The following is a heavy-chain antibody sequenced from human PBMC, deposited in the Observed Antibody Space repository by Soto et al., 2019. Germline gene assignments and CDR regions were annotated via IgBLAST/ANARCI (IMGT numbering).Heavy chain of an antibody. CDR3: ARVGHITNYGMAV. J-gene: IGHJ6*02. CDR1: GGTFSSYP. V-gene: IGHV1-69*01. Sequence: QVQLVQSGAEVKKPGSSVKVSCEASGGTFSSYPINWVRQAPGQGLEWMGGIIPFFVTSNYAQKFQGRVTITADDSTSTADMELRSLRSEDTAVYYCARVGHITNYGMAVWGQGTTVTVSS. CDR2: IIPFFVTS. D-gene: IGHD1-26*01.